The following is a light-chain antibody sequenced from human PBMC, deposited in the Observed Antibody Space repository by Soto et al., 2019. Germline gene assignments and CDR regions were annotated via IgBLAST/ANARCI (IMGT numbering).Light chain of an antibody. CDR3: QQYNNWRT. Sequence: EIVMTQSPPTLSVSPGERATLSCRASQSVSSNLAWYQQKPGQAPRLLIYGASTRATGIPARFSGSGSGTEFTLTISSLQSEDFAVYYCQQYNNWRTFGQGTKVDIK. V-gene: IGKV3-15*01. CDR1: QSVSSN. J-gene: IGKJ1*01. CDR2: GAS.